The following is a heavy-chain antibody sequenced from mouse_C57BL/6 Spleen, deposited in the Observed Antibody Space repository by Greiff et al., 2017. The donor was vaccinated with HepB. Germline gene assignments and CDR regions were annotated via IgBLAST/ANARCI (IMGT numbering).Heavy chain of an antibody. J-gene: IGHJ1*03. CDR1: GYTFTDYE. Sequence: VKLMESGAELVRPGASVTLSCKASGYTFTDYEMHWVKQTPVHGLEWIGAIDPETGGTAYNQKFKGKAILTADKSSSTAYMELRSLTSEDSAVYYCTREDYYGSSYRDFDVWGTGTTVTVAS. D-gene: IGHD1-1*01. CDR2: IDPETGGT. V-gene: IGHV1-15*01. CDR3: TREDYYGSSYRDFDV.